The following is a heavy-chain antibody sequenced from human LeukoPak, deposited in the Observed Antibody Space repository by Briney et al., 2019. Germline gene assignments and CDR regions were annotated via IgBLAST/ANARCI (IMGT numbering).Heavy chain of an antibody. J-gene: IGHJ6*03. CDR1: GYTFTSYG. V-gene: IGHV1-18*01. Sequence: GASVKVSCKASGYTFTSYGISWVRQAPGQGLEWMGWISAYNGNTNYAQKLQGRVTMTTDTSTSTAYMELRSLRSDDTAVYYCARVNAFVPAAIPLYYYYYMDVWGKGTTVTISS. CDR2: ISAYNGNT. D-gene: IGHD2-2*01. CDR3: ARVNAFVPAAIPLYYYYYMDV.